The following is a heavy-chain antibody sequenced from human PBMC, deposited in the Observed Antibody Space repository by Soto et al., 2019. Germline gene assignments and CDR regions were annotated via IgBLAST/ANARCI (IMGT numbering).Heavy chain of an antibody. CDR1: GFTFSSYA. CDR2: ISYDGSNK. D-gene: IGHD2-2*01. CDR3: ARFRPAAMDDAFDI. Sequence: GGSLRLSCAASGFTFSSYAMHWVRQAPGKGLEWVAVISYDGSNKYYADSVKGRFTISRDNSKNTLYLQMNSLRAEDTAVYYCARFRPAAMDDAFDIWGQGTMVTVSS. J-gene: IGHJ3*02. V-gene: IGHV3-30*04.